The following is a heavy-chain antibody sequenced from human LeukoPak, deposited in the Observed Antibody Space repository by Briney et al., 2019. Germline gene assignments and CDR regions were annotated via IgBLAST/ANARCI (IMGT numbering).Heavy chain of an antibody. V-gene: IGHV3-53*01. CDR2: IYSGGST. CDR3: AKGYNYAHEY. D-gene: IGHD5-18*01. J-gene: IGHJ4*02. CDR1: GFTVSSSY. Sequence: GGSLRLSCAASGFTVSSSYMSWVRQAPGKGLEWVSLIYSGGSTYYAASVKGRFTISRDNSKNTLYLQMNSLRPEDTAVYYCAKGYNYAHEYWGQGTLVTVSS.